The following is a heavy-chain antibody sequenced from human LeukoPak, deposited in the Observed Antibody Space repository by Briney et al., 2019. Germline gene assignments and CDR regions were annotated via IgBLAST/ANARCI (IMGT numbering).Heavy chain of an antibody. CDR3: ARAPLGGRSLLYYFDR. V-gene: IGHV4-4*07. J-gene: IGHJ4*02. D-gene: IGHD1-1*01. CDR1: GGSISSYY. Sequence: SETLSLTCTVSGGSISSYYWSWIRQPAGKGLEWIGRIYTSGSTNYNPSLKSRVTISVDKSKNQFSLKLSSVTAADTAVYYCARAPLGGRSLLYYFDRWGQGTLVTVSS. CDR2: IYTSGST.